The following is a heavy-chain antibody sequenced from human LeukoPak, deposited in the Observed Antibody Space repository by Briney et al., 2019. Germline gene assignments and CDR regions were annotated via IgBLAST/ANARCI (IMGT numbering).Heavy chain of an antibody. CDR3: ARETKTYQYYYGMDV. CDR1: GFTFNIYA. Sequence: GGSLRLSCAASGFTFNIYAMHWVRQAPGKGLGWVAVISYVGNNKYYADSVKGRITISRDNSKNTLYLQMDTLRAEDMAVYYCARETKTYQYYYGMDVWGQGTTVTVSS. D-gene: IGHD2-2*01. V-gene: IGHV3-30*04. CDR2: ISYVGNNK. J-gene: IGHJ6*02.